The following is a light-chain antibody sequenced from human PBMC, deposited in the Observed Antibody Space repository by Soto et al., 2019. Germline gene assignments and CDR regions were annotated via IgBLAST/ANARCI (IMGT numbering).Light chain of an antibody. CDR3: QHYNSYSEA. Sequence: SQSASTVSASVGDRVTITCRASQSISSWLAWYQQKPGKAPKLLIYKASTLKSGVPSRFSGSGSGTEFTLTISSLQPDDFAPYYCQHYNSYSEAFGQRT. CDR2: KAS. J-gene: IGKJ1*01. V-gene: IGKV1-5*03. CDR1: QSISSW.